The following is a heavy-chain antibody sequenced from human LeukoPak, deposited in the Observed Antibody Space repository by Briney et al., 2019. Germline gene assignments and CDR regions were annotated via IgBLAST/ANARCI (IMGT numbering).Heavy chain of an antibody. CDR2: ISTSGTTR. J-gene: IGHJ4*02. CDR3: AREIVSTVAGNFDY. CDR1: GFTFNSYE. D-gene: IGHD6-19*01. Sequence: PGGSLRLSCAASGFTFNSYEMNWVGQAPGKGLEWVSYISTSGTTRTYADSVKGRFTISRDNAKNSLYLEMNSLRAEDTAVYYCAREIVSTVAGNFDYWGQGTLVTVSS. V-gene: IGHV3-48*03.